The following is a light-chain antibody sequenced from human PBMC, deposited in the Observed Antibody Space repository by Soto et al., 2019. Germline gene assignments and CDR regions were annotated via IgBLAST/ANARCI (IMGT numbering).Light chain of an antibody. J-gene: IGKJ1*01. CDR3: QQYDSYPWT. Sequence: DIQMTQSPSTLSASVGDRVTITCRASQSISNWLAWYQQKPGIAPNLLIYDASSLKTGVPSRFSGSGSGTEFTLTITSLQPDDFATYYCQQYDSYPWTFGQGTKVDIK. CDR2: DAS. V-gene: IGKV1-5*01. CDR1: QSISNW.